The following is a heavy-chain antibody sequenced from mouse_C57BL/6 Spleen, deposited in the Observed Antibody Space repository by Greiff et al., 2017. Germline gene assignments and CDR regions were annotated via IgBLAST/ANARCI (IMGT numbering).Heavy chain of an antibody. CDR1: GYTFTDHT. CDR3: ARDYGSSYSYWYFDV. V-gene: IGHV1-78*01. J-gene: IGHJ1*03. Sequence: VQLQQSDAELVKPGASVKISCKVSGYTFTDHTIHWMKQRPEQGLEWIGYIYPRDGSTKYNEKFKGKATLTADKSSSTAYMQLNRLTSEDSAVYFCARDYGSSYSYWYFDVWGTGTTGTVSS. CDR2: IYPRDGST. D-gene: IGHD1-1*01.